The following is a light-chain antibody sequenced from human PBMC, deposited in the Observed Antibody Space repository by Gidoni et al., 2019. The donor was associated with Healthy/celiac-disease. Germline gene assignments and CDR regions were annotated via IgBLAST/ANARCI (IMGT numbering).Light chain of an antibody. J-gene: IGKJ2*01. CDR2: AAS. V-gene: IGKV1-39*01. Sequence: DIQMTQSPSSLSASVGDIVTITCRASQSISSYLNWYQQKPGKAPKLLIYAASSLQSGVPSRFSGSGSGTDFTLTISSLQPEDFATYYGQQSYSTPPYTFGQGTKLEIK. CDR3: QQSYSTPPYT. CDR1: QSISSY.